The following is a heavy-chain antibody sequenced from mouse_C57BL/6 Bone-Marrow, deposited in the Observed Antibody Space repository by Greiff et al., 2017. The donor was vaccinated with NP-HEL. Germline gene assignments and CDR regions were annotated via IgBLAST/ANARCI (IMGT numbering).Heavy chain of an antibody. D-gene: IGHD2-4*01. V-gene: IGHV1-49*01. Sequence: LQQSGAELVRPGSSVKLSCKDSYFAFMASAMHWVKQRPGHGLEWIGSFTMYSDATEYSENFQGKATLTANPSSSTAYMELSSLTSEDSAVYCCARWGFYDYGDWFAYWGQGTLVTVSA. J-gene: IGHJ3*01. CDR2: FTMYSDAT. CDR1: YFAFMASA. CDR3: ARWGFYDYGDWFAY.